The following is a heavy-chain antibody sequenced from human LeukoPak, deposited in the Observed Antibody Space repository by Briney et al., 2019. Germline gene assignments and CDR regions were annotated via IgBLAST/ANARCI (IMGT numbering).Heavy chain of an antibody. CDR1: GFTVSSNY. D-gene: IGHD3-16*02. CDR2: IYSGGST. Sequence: GGSLRLSCAASGFTVSSNYMSWVRQAPGKGLEWVSVIYSGGSTYYADSVKGRFTISRDNSKNTLYLQMNSLRAEDTAVYYCAREESGDYVWGSYRRLGYWGQGTLVTVSS. V-gene: IGHV3-66*01. J-gene: IGHJ4*02. CDR3: AREESGDYVWGSYRRLGY.